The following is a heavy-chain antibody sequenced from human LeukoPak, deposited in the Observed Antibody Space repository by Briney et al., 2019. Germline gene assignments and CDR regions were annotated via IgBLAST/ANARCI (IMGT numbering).Heavy chain of an antibody. Sequence: ASVKVSCKASGYTFTAYYMHWVRQAPGQGLEWMGWINPNSGGINYEQKFQGRVTMTRDTSISTAYMELSRLTSDDTAVYYCAREAANMARGVMGKWGQGTLVTVSS. CDR2: INPNSGGI. D-gene: IGHD3-10*01. J-gene: IGHJ4*02. CDR1: GYTFTAYY. V-gene: IGHV1-2*02. CDR3: AREAANMARGVMGK.